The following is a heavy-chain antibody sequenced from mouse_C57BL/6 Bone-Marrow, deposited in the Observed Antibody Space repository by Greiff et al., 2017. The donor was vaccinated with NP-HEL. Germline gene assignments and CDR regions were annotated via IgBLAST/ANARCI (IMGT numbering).Heavy chain of an antibody. CDR1: GYTFTSYW. J-gene: IGHJ2*01. D-gene: IGHD1-1*01. CDR3: ARGENITTVVADY. CDR2: IHPNSGST. Sequence: VKLQQPGAELVKPGASVKLSCKASGYTFTSYWMHWVKQRPGQGLEWIGMIHPNSGSTNYNEKFKSKATLTVDKSSSTAYMQLSSLTSEDSAVYYCARGENITTVVADYWGQGTTLTVSS. V-gene: IGHV1-64*01.